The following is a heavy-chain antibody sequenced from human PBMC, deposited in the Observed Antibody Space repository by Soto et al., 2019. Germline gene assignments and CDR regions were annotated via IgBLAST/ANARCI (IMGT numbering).Heavy chain of an antibody. CDR2: IYYSGST. J-gene: IGHJ6*02. CDR3: ARHKGYRLNYGMDV. CDR1: DGSISTYY. D-gene: IGHD2-15*01. V-gene: IGHV4-59*08. Sequence: QVQLQESGPGLVKPSETLSLTCTVSDGSISTYYWSWIRQPPGKGLEWIGYIYYSGSTNYNPSLMSRVTTTVDTSKNQCSLKLSSVTAADTAVYYCARHKGYRLNYGMDVWGQGTTVTVSS.